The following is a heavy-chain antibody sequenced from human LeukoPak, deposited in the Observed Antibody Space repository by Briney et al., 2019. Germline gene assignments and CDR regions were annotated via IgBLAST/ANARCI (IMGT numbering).Heavy chain of an antibody. J-gene: IGHJ6*02. Sequence: GGSLRLSCAASGFTFSSYWMHWVRHAPGKRLVWVSRINSDGSSTSYADSVKGRFTISRDNAKNTLYLQMNSLRAEDTAVYYCAGFWGYYYGMDVWGQGTTVTVSS. CDR3: AGFWGYYYGMDV. D-gene: IGHD3-16*01. V-gene: IGHV3-74*01. CDR2: INSDGSST. CDR1: GFTFSSYW.